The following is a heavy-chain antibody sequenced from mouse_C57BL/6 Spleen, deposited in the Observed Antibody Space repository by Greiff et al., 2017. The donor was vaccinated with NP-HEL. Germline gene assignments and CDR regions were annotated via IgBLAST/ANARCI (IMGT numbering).Heavy chain of an antibody. D-gene: IGHD2-3*01. V-gene: IGHV1-55*01. CDR3: ARVGDGRIRGYFDV. CDR2: IYPGSGST. Sequence: VQLQQSGAELVKPGASVKMSCKASGYTFTSYWITWVKQRPGQGLEWIGDIYPGSGSTNYNEKFKSKATLTVDTSSSTAYMQLSSLTSEDSAVYYCARVGDGRIRGYFDVWGTGTTVTVSS. J-gene: IGHJ1*03. CDR1: GYTFTSYW.